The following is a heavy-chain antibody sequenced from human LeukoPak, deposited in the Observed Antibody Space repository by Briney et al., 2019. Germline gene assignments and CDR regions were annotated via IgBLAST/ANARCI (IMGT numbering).Heavy chain of an antibody. D-gene: IGHD1-1*01. Sequence: ASVKVSCKASGYTFTGYYMHWVRQAPGQGLEWMGWINPNSGGTNYAQKFQGRVTMTRDTSISTAYMELSRLRSDDTAVYYCARVQLERRSRQNWFDPWGQGTLVTVSS. J-gene: IGHJ5*02. CDR1: GYTFTGYY. CDR2: INPNSGGT. CDR3: ARVQLERRSRQNWFDP. V-gene: IGHV1-2*02.